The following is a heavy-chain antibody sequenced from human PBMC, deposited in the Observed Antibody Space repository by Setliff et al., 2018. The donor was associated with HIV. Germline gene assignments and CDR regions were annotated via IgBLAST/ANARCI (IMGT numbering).Heavy chain of an antibody. V-gene: IGHV1-46*01. CDR3: ARDLSISNPYYDILTGPGVY. CDR2: INPSGGST. D-gene: IGHD3-9*01. J-gene: IGHJ4*02. CDR1: GYTFTSYH. Sequence: ASVKVSCKASGYTFTSYHMYWVRQAPGQGLEWMGSINPSGGSTSYAQKFQGRATMTRDTSTSTVYMELSSLRSEDTAVYYCARDLSISNPYYDILTGPGVYWGQGTLVTISS.